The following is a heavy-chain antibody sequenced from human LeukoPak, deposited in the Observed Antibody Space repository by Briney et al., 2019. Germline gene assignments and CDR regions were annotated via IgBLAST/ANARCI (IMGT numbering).Heavy chain of an antibody. CDR2: ISAYNGNA. J-gene: IGHJ3*02. CDR3: VSTRSIAAEDAFDI. Sequence: GASVKVSCKASGYTFTSYDINWVRQAPGQGLEWMGWISAYNGNANYAHNLQGRVTMTTDTSTSTAYMELRSLRSDDTAVYYCVSTRSIAAEDAFDIWGQGTMVTVSS. V-gene: IGHV1-18*01. CDR1: GYTFTSYD. D-gene: IGHD6-6*01.